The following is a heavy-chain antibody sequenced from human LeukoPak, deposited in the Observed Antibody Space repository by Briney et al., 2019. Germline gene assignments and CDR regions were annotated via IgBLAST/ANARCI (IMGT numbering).Heavy chain of an antibody. V-gene: IGHV4-59*01. J-gene: IGHJ5*02. CDR2: IYYSGST. CDR3: ARGSRDYVWRWFGP. CDR1: GGSISSYY. D-gene: IGHD3-16*01. Sequence: PETLSLTCTVSGGSISSYYWSWIRQPPGKGLEWIGYIYYSGSTNYNPSLKSRVTISVDTSKNQFSLKLSSVTAADTAVYYCARGSRDYVWRWFGPWGQGTLVTVSS.